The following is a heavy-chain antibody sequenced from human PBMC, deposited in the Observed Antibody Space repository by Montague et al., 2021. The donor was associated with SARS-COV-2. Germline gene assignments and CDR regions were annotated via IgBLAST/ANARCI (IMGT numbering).Heavy chain of an antibody. D-gene: IGHD6-25*01. CDR1: IGSISSGSYY. Sequence: TLSLTCTVSIGSISSGSYYWSWIRQPAGKGLEWIGRIYTSGSTNYNPSLKSRVTISVDTSKTQFSLKLSSATAADTAVYYCARDGYSSGWNGLHWFDPWGQGTLVTVAS. CDR3: ARDGYSSGWNGLHWFDP. V-gene: IGHV4-61*02. CDR2: IYTSGST. J-gene: IGHJ5*02.